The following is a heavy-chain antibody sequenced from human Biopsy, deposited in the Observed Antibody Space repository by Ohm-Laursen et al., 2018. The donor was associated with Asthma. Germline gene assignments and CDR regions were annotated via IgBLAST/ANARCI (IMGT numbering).Heavy chain of an antibody. CDR3: ARQSGQDYGDSSGFDI. J-gene: IGHJ3*02. CDR2: VSSDGHNK. V-gene: IGHV3-30*03. CDR1: GFVFSQCG. D-gene: IGHD3-22*01. Sequence: SLRLSCTASGFVFSQCGMHWVRQGPGKGLAWVALVSSDGHNKYYEDSVKGRFTISRDNSRNRLYLQINRLTVEDSAVYFCARQSGQDYGDSSGFDIWGQGTKVAVPS.